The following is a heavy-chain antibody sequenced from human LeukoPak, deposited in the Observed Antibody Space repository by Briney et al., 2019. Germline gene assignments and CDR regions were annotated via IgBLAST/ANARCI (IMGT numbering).Heavy chain of an antibody. V-gene: IGHV4-4*07. Sequence: SETLSLTCTVSGGSISSYYWNWIRQPAGKGLEWIGRIYTSGSTNYNPSLKSRITMSVDTSKKQFSLKLSSVTAADTADYYCATSYSGSYYDAFDIWGQGTMVTVSS. J-gene: IGHJ3*02. CDR1: GGSISSYY. CDR3: ATSYSGSYYDAFDI. CDR2: IYTSGST. D-gene: IGHD1-26*01.